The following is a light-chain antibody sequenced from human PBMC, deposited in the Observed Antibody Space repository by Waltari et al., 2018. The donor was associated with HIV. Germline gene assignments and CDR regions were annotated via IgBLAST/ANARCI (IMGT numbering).Light chain of an antibody. Sequence: QPVLTPSSSASASLGPSVKLTCTLSSGPSASAIAWHQQQPEKGPRYLMKVNGDGSHFKGDGIPDRFSGSSSGAERYLNISSLQSEDEADYYCQTWGTGMVFGGGTKLTVL. J-gene: IGLJ2*01. CDR2: VNGDGSH. CDR1: SGPSASA. CDR3: QTWGTGMV. V-gene: IGLV4-69*01.